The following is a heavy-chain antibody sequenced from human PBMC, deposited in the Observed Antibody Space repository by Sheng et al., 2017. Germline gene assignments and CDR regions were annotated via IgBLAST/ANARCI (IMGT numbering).Heavy chain of an antibody. D-gene: IGHD4-17*01. J-gene: IGHJ2*01. V-gene: IGHV2-5*02. CDR3: AHSNYGDYAGYWYFDL. CDR2: IYWDDDK. CDR1: GFSLSTSGVG. Sequence: QITLKESGPTLVKPTQTLTLTCTFSGFSLSTSGVGVGWIRQPPGKALEWLALIYWDDDKRYSPSLKSRLTITKDTSKNQVVLTMTNMDPVDTATYYCAHSNYGDYAGYWYFDLWGRGTLVTVSS.